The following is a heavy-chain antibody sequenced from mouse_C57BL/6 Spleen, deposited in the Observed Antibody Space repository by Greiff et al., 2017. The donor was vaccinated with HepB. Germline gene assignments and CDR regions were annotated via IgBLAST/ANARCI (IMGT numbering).Heavy chain of an antibody. V-gene: IGHV1-80*01. CDR3: AREMMTTVVATEYFDV. J-gene: IGHJ1*03. CDR2: IYPGDGDT. Sequence: QVQLQQSGAELVKPGASVKISCKASGYAFSSYWMNWVKQRPGKGLEWIGQIYPGDGDTNYNGKFKGKATLTADKSSSPAYMQLSSLTSEDSAVYFCAREMMTTVVATEYFDVWGTGTTVTVSS. CDR1: GYAFSSYW. D-gene: IGHD1-1*01.